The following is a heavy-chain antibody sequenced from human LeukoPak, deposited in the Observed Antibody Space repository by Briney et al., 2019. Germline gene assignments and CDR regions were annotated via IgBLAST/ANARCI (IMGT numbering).Heavy chain of an antibody. CDR3: ASYSIPGAYV. CDR1: GFSFSDYS. CDR2: RSSSSYT. Sequence: GGSLRLSCAASGFSFSDYSMSWIRQAPGKGLECISYRSSSSYTNYADSVKGRFTISRDNAKNSLYLQMNSLRVEDAAVYYCASYSIPGAYVWGQGTTVTVSS. J-gene: IGHJ6*02. D-gene: IGHD4-11*01. V-gene: IGHV3-11*06.